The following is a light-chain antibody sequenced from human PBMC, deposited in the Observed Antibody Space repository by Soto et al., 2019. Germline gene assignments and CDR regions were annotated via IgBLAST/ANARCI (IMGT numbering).Light chain of an antibody. J-gene: IGLJ1*01. CDR2: DVN. CDR3: SSYTSSSTYD. CDR1: SSDVGYYNY. V-gene: IGLV2-14*01. Sequence: QSALTQPASVSGSPGQSIAISCTGTSSDVGYYNYVSWYQQHPGKAPKVMIYDVNNRPSGVSDRFSGSKSGNTASLTISGLQAEDEADYYCSSYTSSSTYDFGTGTKVPVL.